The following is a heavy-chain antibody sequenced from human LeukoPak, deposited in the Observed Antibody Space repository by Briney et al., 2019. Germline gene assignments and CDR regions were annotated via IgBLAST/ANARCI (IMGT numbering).Heavy chain of an antibody. CDR2: INHSGST. V-gene: IGHV4-34*01. Sequence: PSETLSLTCAVYGGSFSGYYWSWIRQPPGKGLEWIGEINHSGSTNYNPSLKSRVTISVDTSKNQFSLKLSSVTVADTAVYYCARQGPMVRGLVDYWGQGTLVTVSS. CDR3: ARQGPMVRGLVDY. CDR1: GGSFSGYY. J-gene: IGHJ4*02. D-gene: IGHD3-10*01.